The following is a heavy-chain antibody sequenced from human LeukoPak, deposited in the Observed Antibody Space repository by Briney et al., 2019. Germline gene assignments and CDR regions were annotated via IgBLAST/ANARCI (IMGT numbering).Heavy chain of an antibody. CDR2: IGNKVSNYAT. D-gene: IGHD3-3*01. CDR1: GFTFSGSA. V-gene: IGHV3-73*01. J-gene: IGHJ4*02. CDR3: AGNYDSWTGLNY. Sequence: PGGSLRLSCAASGFTFSGSAMHWVRQASGKGLEWVGHIGNKVSNYATEYAASLRGRFTISRDDSKDTAYLQVNSLKTGDTAVYYCAGNYDSWTGLNYWGQGTLVTVSS.